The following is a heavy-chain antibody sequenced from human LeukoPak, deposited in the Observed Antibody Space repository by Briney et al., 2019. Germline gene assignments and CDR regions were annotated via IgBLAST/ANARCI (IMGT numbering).Heavy chain of an antibody. V-gene: IGHV3-74*01. CDR3: ARDRKYCSGGSCSFHWFDP. CDR1: GFTFSSYW. Sequence: GGSLRLSCAASGFTFSSYWMHWVRQAPGKGLVWVSRINSDGSSTSYADSVKGRFTISRDNAKNTLYLQMNSLRAEDTAVYYCARDRKYCSGGSCSFHWFDPWGQGTLVTVSS. CDR2: INSDGSST. D-gene: IGHD2-15*01. J-gene: IGHJ5*02.